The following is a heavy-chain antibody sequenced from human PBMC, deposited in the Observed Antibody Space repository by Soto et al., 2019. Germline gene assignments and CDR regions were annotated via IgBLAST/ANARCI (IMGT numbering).Heavy chain of an antibody. D-gene: IGHD4-17*01. CDR1: GFTFSSYA. Sequence: GGSLRLSCAASGFTFSSYAMHWVRQAPGKGLEYVSAISSNGGSTYYANSVKGRFTIPRDNSKNTLYLQMGSLRAEDMAVYYCARVGFYGDSTSPDYWGQGTLVTVSS. CDR2: ISSNGGST. V-gene: IGHV3-64*01. J-gene: IGHJ4*02. CDR3: ARVGFYGDSTSPDY.